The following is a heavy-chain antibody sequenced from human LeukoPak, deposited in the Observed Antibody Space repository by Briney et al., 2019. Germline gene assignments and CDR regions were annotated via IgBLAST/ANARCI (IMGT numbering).Heavy chain of an antibody. J-gene: IGHJ4*02. D-gene: IGHD2-15*01. CDR2: IYYSGST. Sequence: PSETLSLTCTVSGGSISSYYWSWIRQPPGKGLEWIGYIYYSGSTSYNPSLKSRVTISVDTSKNQFSLKLSSVTAADTAVYYCARESPGVDRGLDYWGQGTLVTVSS. CDR3: ARESPGVDRGLDY. V-gene: IGHV4-59*12. CDR1: GGSISSYY.